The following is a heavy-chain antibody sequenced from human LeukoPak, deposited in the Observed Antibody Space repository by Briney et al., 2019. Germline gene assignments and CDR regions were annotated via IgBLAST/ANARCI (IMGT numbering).Heavy chain of an antibody. CDR1: GYTFTSYD. Sequence: ASVKVSCKASGYTFTSYDINWVRQATGQGLEWMGWISAHNGNTNYAQKLQGRVTMTTDTSTSTAYMELRSLRSDDTAVYYCARNYYDSLDWFDPWGQGTLVTVSS. D-gene: IGHD3-22*01. V-gene: IGHV1-18*01. J-gene: IGHJ5*02. CDR3: ARNYYDSLDWFDP. CDR2: ISAHNGNT.